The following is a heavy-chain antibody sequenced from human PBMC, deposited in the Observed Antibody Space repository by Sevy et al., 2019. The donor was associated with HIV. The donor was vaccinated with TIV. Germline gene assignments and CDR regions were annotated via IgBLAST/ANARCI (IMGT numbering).Heavy chain of an antibody. J-gene: IGHJ4*02. V-gene: IGHV3-49*03. CDR3: SRSPYSIRWPYSFDY. CDR2: IRSKANGGTT. Sequence: GGSLRLSCTASGCTFGDYAMSWFRQAPGKGLEWVGFIRSKANGGTTEYAASVKGRFTISREDPKRIAYLQMNSLKTEDTAVYYSSRSPYSIRWPYSFDYWCQGTLVTVSS. D-gene: IGHD6-13*01. CDR1: GCTFGDYA.